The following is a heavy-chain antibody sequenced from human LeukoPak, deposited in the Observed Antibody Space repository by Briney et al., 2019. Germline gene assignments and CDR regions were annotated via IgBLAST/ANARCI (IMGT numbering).Heavy chain of an antibody. J-gene: IGHJ4*02. Sequence: GRSLRLSCAASGFTFSSYCMSWVRQAPRKRLEWVANIKLNVSAKYYVDSVKGRSTISRDNAKNSPHLQMNSLTAQDTAEYYSASGPSTTGTTPLFACWGEGTLVSVSS. CDR3: ASGPSTTGTTPLFAC. V-gene: IGHV3-7*01. CDR2: IKLNVSAK. CDR1: GFTFSSYC. D-gene: IGHD1-1*01.